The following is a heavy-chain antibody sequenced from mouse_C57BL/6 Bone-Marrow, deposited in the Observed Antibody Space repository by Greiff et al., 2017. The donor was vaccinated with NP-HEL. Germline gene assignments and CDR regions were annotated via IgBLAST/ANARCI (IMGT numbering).Heavy chain of an antibody. CDR2: IYPRSGNT. CDR3: ARGLGQAY. CDR1: GYTFTSYG. V-gene: IGHV1-81*01. D-gene: IGHD4-1*01. Sequence: QVQLKESGAELARPGASVKLSCKASGYTFTSYGISWVKQRTGQGLEWIGEIYPRSGNTYYNEKFKGKATLTADTSSSTAYMELRSLTSEDSAVYFCARGLGQAYWGQGTLVTVSA. J-gene: IGHJ3*01.